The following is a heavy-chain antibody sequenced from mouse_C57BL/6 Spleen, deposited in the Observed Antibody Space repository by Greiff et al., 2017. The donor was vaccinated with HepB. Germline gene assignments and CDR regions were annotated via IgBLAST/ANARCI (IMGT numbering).Heavy chain of an antibody. CDR2: IHPSDSDT. Sequence: VQLQQPGAELVKPGASVKVSCKASGYTFTSYWMHWVKQRPGQGLEWIGRIHPSDSDTNYNQQFKGKATLTVDKSSSTAYMQLSSLTSEDSSVYYCAIIVTPVVAPAEHSGQRTTLTNS. V-gene: IGHV1-74*01. CDR3: AIIVTPVVAPAEH. J-gene: IGHJ2*01. CDR1: GYTFTSYW. D-gene: IGHD1-3*01.